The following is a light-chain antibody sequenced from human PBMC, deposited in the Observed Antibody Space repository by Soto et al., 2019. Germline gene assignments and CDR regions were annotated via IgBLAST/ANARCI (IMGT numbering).Light chain of an antibody. CDR3: QQYSTYSLT. CDR2: DAS. CDR1: QDVTTG. J-gene: IGKJ4*01. V-gene: IGKV1-5*01. Sequence: DVQMTQSPSTLSASVGDRVTITCRASQDVTTGLAWYQQKPGKAPKLLIYDASSLKGGVPSRFSGSGAGTEFTLTISSLQPDDFATYHCQQYSTYSLTFGGGTTVEIK.